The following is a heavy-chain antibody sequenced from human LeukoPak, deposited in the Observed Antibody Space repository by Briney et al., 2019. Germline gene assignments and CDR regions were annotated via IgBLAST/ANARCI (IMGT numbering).Heavy chain of an antibody. CDR1: GGSISSSSYY. D-gene: IGHD3-10*01. V-gene: IGHV4-39*01. J-gene: IGHJ6*03. CDR2: IHYPGST. CDR3: ARQSYGSGTDNYYMDV. Sequence: SETLSPTCVVSGGSISSSSYYWGWVRQPPGKGLEWIGSIHYPGSTYSNPSLKSRVTLSEDTSKNQFSLKLSSVTAADTAVYYCARQSYGSGTDNYYMDVWGKGTTVTVSS.